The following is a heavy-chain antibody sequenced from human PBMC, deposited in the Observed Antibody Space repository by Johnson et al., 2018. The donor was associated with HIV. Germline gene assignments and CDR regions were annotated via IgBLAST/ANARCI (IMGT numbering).Heavy chain of an antibody. D-gene: IGHD3-9*01. J-gene: IGHJ3*02. CDR2: IRYDGSNK. Sequence: QVQLVESGGGVVQPGGSLGVSCVASGFTFSSYGMHWVRQAPGKGLEWVAFIRYDGSNKYYADSVKGRFTISRDNSKNTLYLQINSLRAEDTAVYYCAQGYYDILTGYYDAFDIWGQGTMVTVSS. CDR1: GFTFSSYG. V-gene: IGHV3-30*02. CDR3: AQGYYDILTGYYDAFDI.